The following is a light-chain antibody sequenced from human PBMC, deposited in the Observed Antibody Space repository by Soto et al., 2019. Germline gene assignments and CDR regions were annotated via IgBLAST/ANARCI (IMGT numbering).Light chain of an antibody. Sequence: IQMTQSPSTLSVSVGDRVTITCRASHHIDAWLAWYQQKPGKAPKVLIYKASILESGVPSRFSGSGSGTEFTLTISSLQPDDSATYYCQQHSNYPLTFGGGTKVEIK. V-gene: IGKV1-5*03. CDR2: KAS. J-gene: IGKJ4*01. CDR1: HHIDAW. CDR3: QQHSNYPLT.